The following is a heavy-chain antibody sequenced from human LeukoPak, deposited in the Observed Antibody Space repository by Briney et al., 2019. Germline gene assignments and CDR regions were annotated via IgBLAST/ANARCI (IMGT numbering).Heavy chain of an antibody. J-gene: IGHJ4*02. D-gene: IGHD3-3*01. CDR2: ISSSSSTI. CDR1: GFTFSSYS. Sequence: GGSLRLSCAASGFTFSSYSMTWVRQAPGKGLEWVSYISSSSSTIYYADSVKGRFTISRDNAKNSLYLQMNSLRAEDTAVYYCARNDFLRGYLYYYFDYWGQGTLVTVSS. CDR3: ARNDFLRGYLYYYFDY. V-gene: IGHV3-48*01.